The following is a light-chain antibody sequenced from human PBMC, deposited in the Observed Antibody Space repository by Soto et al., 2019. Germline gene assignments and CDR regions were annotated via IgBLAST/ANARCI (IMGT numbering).Light chain of an antibody. J-gene: IGLJ1*01. CDR2: EVS. Sequence: QSVLTQPASVSGSPGQSITISCAGTSSDVGGHNYVSWYQQHPGKAPKLIIYEVSNRPSGVSNRFSGSKSGNTASLTISGLQAEDEVDYYCCSYTSSSTLAYVFGTGTKVTVL. V-gene: IGLV2-14*01. CDR3: CSYTSSSTLAYV. CDR1: SSDVGGHNY.